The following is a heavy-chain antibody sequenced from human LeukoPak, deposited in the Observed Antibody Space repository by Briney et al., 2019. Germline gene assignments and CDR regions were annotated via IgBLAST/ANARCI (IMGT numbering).Heavy chain of an antibody. Sequence: KPSETLSLTCTVSGGSIFSYYWSWIRPPPGKGLEWMGYIYYSGSTNYNPSLKSRVTISVDTSKNQFSLRVSSVTAADTAVYYCARHLNNCGDDCYIFDYWGQGTLVTVSS. CDR3: ARHLNNCGDDCYIFDY. CDR1: GGSIFSYY. V-gene: IGHV4-59*08. J-gene: IGHJ4*02. D-gene: IGHD2-21*01. CDR2: IYYSGST.